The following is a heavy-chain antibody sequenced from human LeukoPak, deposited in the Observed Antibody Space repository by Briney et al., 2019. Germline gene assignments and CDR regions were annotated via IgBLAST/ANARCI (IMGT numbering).Heavy chain of an antibody. V-gene: IGHV3-11*04. CDR1: GFTFSDYY. D-gene: IGHD3-10*01. J-gene: IGHJ3*02. CDR2: ISSSGSTI. Sequence: PGRSLRLSCAASGFTFSDYYMSWIRQAPGKGLEWVSYISSSGSTIYYADSVKGRFTISRGNSKNTLYLQMSSLRAEDTAVYYCARSYRRGAITMLRGVANRGAFDIWGQGTMVTVSS. CDR3: ARSYRRGAITMLRGVANRGAFDI.